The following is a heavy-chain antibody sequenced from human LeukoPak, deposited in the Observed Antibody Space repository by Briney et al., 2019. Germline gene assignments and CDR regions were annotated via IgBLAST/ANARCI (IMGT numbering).Heavy chain of an antibody. CDR2: IQSKTDGGTT. V-gene: IGHV3-15*01. J-gene: IGHJ4*02. CDR1: GFTFSNAW. Sequence: GGSLRLSCAASGFTFSNAWMSWVRQAPGKGLEWVGRIQSKTDGGTTDYAAPVKGRFTISRDDSKNTLYPQMNSLKTEDTAVYYCTTDLNARGNYYDSSGFISTIDYWGQGTLVTVSS. CDR3: TTDLNARGNYYDSSGFISTIDY. D-gene: IGHD3-22*01.